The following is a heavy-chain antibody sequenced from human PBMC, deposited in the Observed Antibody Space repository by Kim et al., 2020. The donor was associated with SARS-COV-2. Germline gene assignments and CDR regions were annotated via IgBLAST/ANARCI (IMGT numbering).Heavy chain of an antibody. J-gene: IGHJ6*02. V-gene: IGHV4-59*08. D-gene: IGHD6-19*01. Sequence: SETLSLTCTVSGGSISSYYWSWIRQPPGKGLEWIGYIYYSGSTNYNPSLKSRVTISVDTSKNQVSLKLSSVTAADTAVYYCAAGWLGYYYYGMDVWGQGTTVPVS. CDR2: IYYSGST. CDR1: GGSISSYY. CDR3: AAGWLGYYYYGMDV.